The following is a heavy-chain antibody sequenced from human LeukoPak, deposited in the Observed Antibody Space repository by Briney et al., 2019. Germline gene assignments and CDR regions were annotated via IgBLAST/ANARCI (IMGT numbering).Heavy chain of an antibody. CDR1: GFTFSSYA. Sequence: PGGSLRLSCAASGFTFSSYAMHWVRQAPGKGLEGVAVIPYDGSNKYYADSVKGRFTISRDNSKNTLYLQMNSLRAEDTAVYYCARGRYYYDSSGYYRGYYFDYWGQGTLVTVSS. CDR3: ARGRYYYDSSGYYRGYYFDY. D-gene: IGHD3-22*01. J-gene: IGHJ4*02. V-gene: IGHV3-30-3*01. CDR2: IPYDGSNK.